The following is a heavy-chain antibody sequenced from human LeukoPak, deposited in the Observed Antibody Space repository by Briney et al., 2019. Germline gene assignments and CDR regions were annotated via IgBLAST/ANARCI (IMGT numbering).Heavy chain of an antibody. CDR2: VHSSGGVI. D-gene: IGHD1-26*01. CDR3: AGSSHQRNWFDP. J-gene: IGHJ5*02. V-gene: IGHV1-46*01. CDR1: GYTFTSDY. Sequence: GASVKVSCKASGYTFTSDYMNWVRQAPGQGLEWMGIVHSSGGVIRYAQEFQDRVTVTRDTSTSTIYLELSSLRSEDTAVYYCAGSSHQRNWFDPWGQGTLVIVSS.